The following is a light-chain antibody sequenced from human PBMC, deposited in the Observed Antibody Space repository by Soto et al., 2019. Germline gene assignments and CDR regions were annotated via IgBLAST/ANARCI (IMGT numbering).Light chain of an antibody. J-gene: IGKJ1*01. Sequence: EIVLTQSPGTLSLSPGERATLSCRTSQSVSSSYLAWYQQKPGQAPRLLIYGAFIRATGIPDRFSGSGSGPDFTLTISRLEPEDFAVYFCQQYGTSFWTFGQGTKVEIK. CDR2: GAF. V-gene: IGKV3-20*01. CDR1: QSVSSSY. CDR3: QQYGTSFWT.